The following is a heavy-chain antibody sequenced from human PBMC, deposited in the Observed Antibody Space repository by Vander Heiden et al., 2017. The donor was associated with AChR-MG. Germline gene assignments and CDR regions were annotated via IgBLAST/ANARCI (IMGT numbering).Heavy chain of an antibody. D-gene: IGHD4-17*01. CDR2: ISYDGSNK. Sequence: QVQLVESGGGVVQPGRSLRLPCAASGFTLSIYGMHWVRQAPGKGLGWVAVISYDGSNKYYADSVKGRFTISRDNAKNTLYLQMNSLRAEDTAVYYCAKDGGLWGTVTTFLGYWGQGTLVTVSS. CDR1: GFTLSIYG. CDR3: AKDGGLWGTVTTFLGY. J-gene: IGHJ4*02. V-gene: IGHV3-30*18.